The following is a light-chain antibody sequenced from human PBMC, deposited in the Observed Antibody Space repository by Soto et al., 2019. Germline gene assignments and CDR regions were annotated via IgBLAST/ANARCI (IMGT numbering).Light chain of an antibody. CDR1: QGIKDY. J-gene: IGKJ4*01. CDR3: QQYIRWPLT. CDR2: GAS. V-gene: IGKV3-15*01. Sequence: EIVMTQSPATLSVSPGERATLSCRASQGIKDYVAWFQQKPGQAPRLLIYGASTRATAIPARFSGSGSGTEFTLSISSLQSEDFAVYYCQQYIRWPLTFGGGTKVEIK.